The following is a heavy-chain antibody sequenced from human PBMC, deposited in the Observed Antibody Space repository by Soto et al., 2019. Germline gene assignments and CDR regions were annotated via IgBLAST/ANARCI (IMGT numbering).Heavy chain of an antibody. CDR1: GYTFTSYD. D-gene: IGHD2-8*01. Sequence: ASVKVSCKASGYTFTSYDINWVRQATGQGIEWMGWMNPNTGNTGYAQKFQGRVTMTRNTSKTTAYMELSGLRSEDTAVYYCARRRFCTNVVCPRDSFDIWCQGTMVTVSS. CDR3: ARRRFCTNVVCPRDSFDI. V-gene: IGHV1-8*01. CDR2: MNPNTGNT. J-gene: IGHJ3*02.